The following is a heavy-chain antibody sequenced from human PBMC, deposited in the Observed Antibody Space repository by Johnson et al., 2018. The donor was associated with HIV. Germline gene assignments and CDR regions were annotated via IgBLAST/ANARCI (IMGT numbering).Heavy chain of an antibody. CDR3: ASSWFGELSYAFDI. CDR2: IKQDGSEK. V-gene: IGHV3-7*01. Sequence: VQLVESGGGLVKPGGSLRLSCAVSGFKFSDFYMSWIRQAPGKGLEWVSYIKQDGSEKYYVDSVKGRFTISRDNAKNSLYLQMNSLRAEDTAVYYCASSWFGELSYAFDIWGQGTMVTVSS. CDR1: GFKFSDFY. J-gene: IGHJ3*02. D-gene: IGHD3-10*01.